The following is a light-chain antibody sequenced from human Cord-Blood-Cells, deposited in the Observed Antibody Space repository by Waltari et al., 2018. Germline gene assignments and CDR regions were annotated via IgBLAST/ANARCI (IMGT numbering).Light chain of an antibody. J-gene: IGKJ4*01. Sequence: DIQMTHSPSFLSASVGDRVTITCRASQSISSYLKWYQQKPGKAPKLLIYAASSLQSGVPSRFSGSGSGTDFTLTISSLQPEDIATYYCQQNYSTPLTFGGGTKVEIK. CDR1: QSISSY. CDR3: QQNYSTPLT. CDR2: AAS. V-gene: IGKV1-39*01.